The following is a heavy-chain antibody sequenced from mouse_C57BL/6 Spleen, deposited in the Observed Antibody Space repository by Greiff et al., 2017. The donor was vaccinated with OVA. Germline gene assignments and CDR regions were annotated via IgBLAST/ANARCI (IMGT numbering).Heavy chain of an antibody. V-gene: IGHV1-81*01. Sequence: QVQLQQSGAELARPGASVKLSCKASGYTFTSYGISWVKQRTGQGLEWIGEIYPRSGNTYYNEQFKGKATLTADKSSSTAYMELRSLTSEDSAVYFCARERAVVGAMDYWGQGTSVTVSS. CDR2: IYPRSGNT. CDR1: GYTFTSYG. CDR3: ARERAVVGAMDY. J-gene: IGHJ4*01. D-gene: IGHD1-1*01.